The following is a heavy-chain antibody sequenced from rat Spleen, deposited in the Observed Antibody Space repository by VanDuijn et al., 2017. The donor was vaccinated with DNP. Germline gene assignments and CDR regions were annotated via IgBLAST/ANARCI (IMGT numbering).Heavy chain of an antibody. D-gene: IGHD1-1*01. CDR1: GFTFSAYY. CDR2: IGSAAYAP. J-gene: IGHJ2*01. Sequence: EVQLVESGGGLVQPGRSLKLSCAASGFTFSAYYMAWVRQAPAKGLEWVAYIGSAAYAPYYGDSVKGRFTISRDNAKSSLFLQVDSLKSEDTATYYCAAYYTGRGLGYWGQGVMVTVSS. V-gene: IGHV5-20*01. CDR3: AAYYTGRGLGY.